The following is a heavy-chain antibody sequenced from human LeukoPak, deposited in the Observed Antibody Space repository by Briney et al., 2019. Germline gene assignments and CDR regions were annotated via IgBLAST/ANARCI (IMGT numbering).Heavy chain of an antibody. D-gene: IGHD3-22*01. Sequence: PSETLSLTCAVYGGSFSGYYWSWIRQPPGKGLEWIGEINHSGSTNYNPSLKSRVTISVDTSKNQFSLKLSSVTAADTAVYYCARDRRYYYDSSGYYSNWGQETLVTVSS. V-gene: IGHV4-34*01. CDR2: INHSGST. CDR1: GGSFSGYY. CDR3: ARDRRYYYDSSGYYSN. J-gene: IGHJ4*02.